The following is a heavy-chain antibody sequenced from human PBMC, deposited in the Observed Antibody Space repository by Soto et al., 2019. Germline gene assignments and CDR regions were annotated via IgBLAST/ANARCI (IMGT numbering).Heavy chain of an antibody. CDR3: ARGQSSGWYGYYYDSSGYYVAFDI. D-gene: IGHD3-22*01. Sequence: PSQTLSLTCAISGDSVSSNSAAWNWIRQSPSRGLEWLGRTYYRSKWYNDYAVSVKSRITTNPDTSKNQFSLQLNSVTPEDTAVYYSARGQSSGWYGYYYDSSGYYVAFDIWGPGTMVTVSS. CDR1: GDSVSSNSAA. CDR2: TYYRSKWYN. V-gene: IGHV6-1*01. J-gene: IGHJ3*02.